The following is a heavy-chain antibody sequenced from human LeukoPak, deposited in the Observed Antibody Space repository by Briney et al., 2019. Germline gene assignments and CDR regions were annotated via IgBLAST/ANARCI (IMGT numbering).Heavy chain of an antibody. V-gene: IGHV1-69*05. CDR3: ARDGLYCTNGVCSSDI. CDR1: GGTFSSYA. J-gene: IGHJ3*02. CDR2: IIPIFGTA. D-gene: IGHD2-8*01. Sequence: ASVKVSCKASGGTFSSYAISWVRQAPGQGLEWMGGIIPIFGTANYAQKFQGRVTMTRDTSTSTVYMELTSLRSEDTAVYYCARDGLYCTNGVCSSDIWGQGTLVTVSS.